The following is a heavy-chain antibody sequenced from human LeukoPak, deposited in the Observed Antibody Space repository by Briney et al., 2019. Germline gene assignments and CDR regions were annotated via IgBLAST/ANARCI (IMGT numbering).Heavy chain of an antibody. CDR3: AKVPDAYNYGC. CDR2: MNLDGSEK. CDR1: GFTFTSHW. D-gene: IGHD5-24*01. Sequence: PGGSLRLSCAASGFTFTSHWMSWVRQAPGKGLEWVARMNLDGSEKYYVDSVKGRFSISRDNSKKTLYLQMNSLRAEDTAIYYCAKVPDAYNYGCWGQGTLVTVSS. J-gene: IGHJ4*02. V-gene: IGHV3-7*03.